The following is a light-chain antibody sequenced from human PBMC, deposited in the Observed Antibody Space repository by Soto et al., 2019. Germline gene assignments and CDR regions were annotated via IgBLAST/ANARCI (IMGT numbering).Light chain of an antibody. CDR3: GTWDSSLSAGV. Sequence: QSVLTQPPSVSAAPGQRVTISCSGSNPNIGKNYVSWYQQFPGTAPKLLIYDNNKRPSGLPDRFSGSKSGTSATLGITGLQTGDEADYHCGTWDSSLSAGVFGGGTKVTVL. CDR2: DNN. CDR1: NPNIGKNY. V-gene: IGLV1-51*01. J-gene: IGLJ2*01.